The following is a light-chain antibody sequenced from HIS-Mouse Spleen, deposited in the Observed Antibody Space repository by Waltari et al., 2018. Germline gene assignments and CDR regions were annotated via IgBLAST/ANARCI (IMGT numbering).Light chain of an antibody. CDR3: QSYDSSLSGNYV. CDR1: SSNIGAGYD. V-gene: IGLV1-40*01. Sequence: QSVLTQPPSVSGAPGQRVTISCPGSSSNIGAGYDVHWYQQLPGPAPKLLIYGNSNRPSGVPDRFSGSKSGTSASLAITGLQAEDEADYYCQSYDSSLSGNYVFGTGTKVTVL. J-gene: IGLJ1*01. CDR2: GNS.